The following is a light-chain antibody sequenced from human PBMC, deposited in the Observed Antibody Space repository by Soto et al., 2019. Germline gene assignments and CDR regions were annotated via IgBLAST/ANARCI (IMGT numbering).Light chain of an antibody. CDR3: QQYSTYPWT. V-gene: IGKV1-5*01. CDR1: QSISTW. Sequence: GDRVSITCRASQSISTWLAWYQQKPGKAPKLLIFDASSLESRVSSRFSGRGSGTQFTLTISSLQPDDFATYYCQQYSTYPWTFGPGAKVEFK. J-gene: IGKJ1*01. CDR2: DAS.